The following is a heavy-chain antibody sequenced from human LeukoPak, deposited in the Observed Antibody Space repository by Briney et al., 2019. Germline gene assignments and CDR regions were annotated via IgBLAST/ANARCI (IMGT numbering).Heavy chain of an antibody. Sequence: PGGSLRLSCAASGFTFSSYAMSWVRQAPGKGLEWVSAISGSGGSTYYADSVKGRFTISRDNSKNTLYLQMNSLRAEDTAVYYCARDRLMVRGVSDGMDVWGQGTTVTVSS. CDR1: GFTFSSYA. CDR2: ISGSGGST. V-gene: IGHV3-23*01. CDR3: ARDRLMVRGVSDGMDV. D-gene: IGHD3-10*01. J-gene: IGHJ6*02.